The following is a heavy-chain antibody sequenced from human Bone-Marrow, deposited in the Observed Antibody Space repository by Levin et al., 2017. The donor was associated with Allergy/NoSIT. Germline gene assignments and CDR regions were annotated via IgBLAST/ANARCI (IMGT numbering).Heavy chain of an antibody. CDR1: GYTFTGHF. CDR3: AREATYQLLYRMDS. V-gene: IGHV1-2*02. Sequence: GESLKISCKASGYTFTGHFMHWVRQAPGQGLEWMGWLKPISGDTNCAQKFQGRVTMTRDTSTSTAYMELSRLRSDDTAIYYCAREATYQLLYRMDSWGLGTLVTVSS. J-gene: IGHJ4*02. D-gene: IGHD2-2*02. CDR2: LKPISGDT.